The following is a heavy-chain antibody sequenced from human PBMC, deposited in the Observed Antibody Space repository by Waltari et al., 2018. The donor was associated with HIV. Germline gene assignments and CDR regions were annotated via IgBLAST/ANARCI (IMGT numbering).Heavy chain of an antibody. CDR1: GSSITSGYY. J-gene: IGHJ4*02. CDR3: ARDWGVTTGPFDF. V-gene: IGHV4-38-2*02. CDR2: IHYNGRA. D-gene: IGHD4-4*01. Sequence: QVQLQESGPGLVQTLETLSLTCAVSGSSITSGYYWAWLRQSPGKGLDWIATIHYNGRADYNPSLGGRVLVSLDPSKNQFSLKMRYVTAADTAIYYCARDWGVTTGPFDFWGQGTQVTVSS.